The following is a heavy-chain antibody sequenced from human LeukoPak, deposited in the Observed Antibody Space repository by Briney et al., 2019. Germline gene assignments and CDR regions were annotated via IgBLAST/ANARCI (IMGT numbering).Heavy chain of an antibody. Sequence: GGSLRLSCAASGFTFSSYAMHWVRQAPGKGLEWVAVISYDGSNKYYADSVKGRFTISRDNSKNTLYLQMNSLRAEDTAVYYCARRGRSGWKYIDYWGQGTLVTVSS. J-gene: IGHJ4*02. D-gene: IGHD6-19*01. CDR3: ARRGRSGWKYIDY. CDR1: GFTFSSYA. V-gene: IGHV3-30*04. CDR2: ISYDGSNK.